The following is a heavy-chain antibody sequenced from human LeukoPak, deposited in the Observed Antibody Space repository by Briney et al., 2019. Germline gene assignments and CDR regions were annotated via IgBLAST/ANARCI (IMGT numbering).Heavy chain of an antibody. Sequence: GASVKVSCKASGYTFTGYYMHWVRQAPGQGLEWMGWINPNSGGTNYAQKFQGRVTMTRDTSISTAYMELSSLRSEDTAVYYCAREWAGYGDYNNWFDPWGQGTLVTVSS. CDR3: AREWAGYGDYNNWFDP. CDR2: INPNSGGT. J-gene: IGHJ5*02. D-gene: IGHD4-17*01. V-gene: IGHV1-2*02. CDR1: GYTFTGYY.